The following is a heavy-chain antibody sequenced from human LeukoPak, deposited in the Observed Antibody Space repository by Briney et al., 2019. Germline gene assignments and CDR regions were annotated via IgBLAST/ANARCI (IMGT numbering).Heavy chain of an antibody. CDR2: IRYDGSNK. CDR3: ARKYGSGKNYYYYYYMDV. D-gene: IGHD3-10*01. Sequence: GGSLRLSCAASGFTFSSYGMHWVRQAPGKGLEWVAFIRYDGSNKYYADSVKGRFTISRDNSKNTLYLQMNSLRAEDTAVYYCARKYGSGKNYYYYYYMDVWGKGTTVTISS. CDR1: GFTFSSYG. V-gene: IGHV3-30*02. J-gene: IGHJ6*03.